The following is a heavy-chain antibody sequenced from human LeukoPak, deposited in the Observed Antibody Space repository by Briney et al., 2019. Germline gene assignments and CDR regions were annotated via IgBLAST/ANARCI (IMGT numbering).Heavy chain of an antibody. V-gene: IGHV4-59*01. Sequence: SETLSLTCTVSGGSISSYYWSWIRQPPGKGLEWIGYIYYSGSTNYNPSLKGRVTISVDTSKNHFSLKLSSVTAADTAVYYCARGSSRGWFDPWGQGTLVTVSS. CDR2: IYYSGST. J-gene: IGHJ5*02. CDR3: ARGSSRGWFDP. CDR1: GGSISSYY.